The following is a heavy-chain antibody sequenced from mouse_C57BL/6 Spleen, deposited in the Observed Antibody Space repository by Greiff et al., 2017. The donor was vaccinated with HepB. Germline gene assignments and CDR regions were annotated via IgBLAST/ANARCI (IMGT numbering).Heavy chain of an antibody. CDR2: IHPTSGST. CDR1: GYTFTSYW. CDR3: ARGAAQATGTAY. D-gene: IGHD3-2*02. J-gene: IGHJ3*01. Sequence: QVQLQQPGAELVKPGASVKLSCKASGYTFTSYWMHWVKQRPGQGLEWIGMIHPTSGSTNYNEKFKSKATLTVDKSSSTAYMQLSSLTSEDSAVYYCARGAAQATGTAYWGQGTLVTVSA. V-gene: IGHV1-64*01.